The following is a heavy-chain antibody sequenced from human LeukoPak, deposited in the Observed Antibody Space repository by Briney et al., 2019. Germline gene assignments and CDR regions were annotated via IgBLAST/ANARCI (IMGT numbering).Heavy chain of an antibody. CDR2: IYSGGST. CDR3: ARDYYGDYDGGYYYYGMDV. J-gene: IGHJ6*02. Sequence: PGGSLRLSCAASGFTFSSYWMHWVRHAPGKGLEWVSVIYSGGSTYYADSVKGRFTISRDNSKNTLYLQMNSLRAEDTAVYYCARDYYGDYDGGYYYYGMDVWGQGTTVTVSS. V-gene: IGHV3-66*01. D-gene: IGHD4-17*01. CDR1: GFTFSSYW.